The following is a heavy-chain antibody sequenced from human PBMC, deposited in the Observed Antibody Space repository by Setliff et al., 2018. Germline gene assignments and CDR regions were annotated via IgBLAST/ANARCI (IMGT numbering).Heavy chain of an antibody. CDR1: GYTFINYE. J-gene: IGHJ6*02. CDR3: ARIRGLDV. CDR2: MNPNYGNT. Sequence: ASVKVSCKASGYTFINYEINWVRQATGQGLEWMGGMNPNYGNTGYAQKFQGRVTMTRNTSISTAYMELSSLSSEDTAVYYCARIRGLDVWGQGTTVTVSS. V-gene: IGHV1-8*02.